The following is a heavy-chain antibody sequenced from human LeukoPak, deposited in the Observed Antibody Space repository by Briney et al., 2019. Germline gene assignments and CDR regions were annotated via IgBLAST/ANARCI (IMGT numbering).Heavy chain of an antibody. J-gene: IGHJ4*02. CDR1: GYSISSGYY. Sequence: SETLSLTCTVSGYSISSGYYWSWIRQSPGRGLEWIGSIYHSGYTYYNPSLKSRVTISVDTSKNQFSLTLNSVTATDTAVYYCARDNRGYCSSTSCQVRQYYFDYWGQGTLVTVSS. V-gene: IGHV4-38-2*02. CDR3: ARDNRGYCSSTSCQVRQYYFDY. D-gene: IGHD2-2*01. CDR2: IYHSGYT.